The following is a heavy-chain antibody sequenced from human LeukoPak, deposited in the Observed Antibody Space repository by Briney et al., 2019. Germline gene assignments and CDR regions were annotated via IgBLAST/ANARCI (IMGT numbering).Heavy chain of an antibody. Sequence: SETLSLTCTVSGGSISSYYWSWIRQPPGRGLEWFGIISYSGSTSYNPSLKSRVTISVDTSKNQFSLKLSSVTAADTAVYYCARYYYDNSVYYDYLDHWGQGTLVTVSS. D-gene: IGHD3-22*01. J-gene: IGHJ4*02. CDR3: ARYYYDNSVYYDYLDH. CDR2: ISYSGST. V-gene: IGHV4-59*13. CDR1: GGSISSYY.